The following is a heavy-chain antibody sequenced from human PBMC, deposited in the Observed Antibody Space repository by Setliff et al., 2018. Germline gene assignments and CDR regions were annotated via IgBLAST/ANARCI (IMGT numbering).Heavy chain of an antibody. J-gene: IGHJ4*02. D-gene: IGHD2-15*01. Sequence: SETLSLTCRVSGGSISSGNYYWGLIRQPPGKGLEWIGYIYYSGSTNYNPSLKSRVTISLDTPKNQFSLKVNSVTAADTAIYYCARGLNSVSWTFAYWGQGSLVTVSS. CDR2: IYYSGST. CDR3: ARGLNSVSWTFAY. V-gene: IGHV4-61*05. CDR1: GGSISSGNYY.